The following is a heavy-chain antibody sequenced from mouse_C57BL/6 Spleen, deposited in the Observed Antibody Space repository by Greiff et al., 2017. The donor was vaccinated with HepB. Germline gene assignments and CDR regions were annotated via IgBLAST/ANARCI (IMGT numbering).Heavy chain of an antibody. J-gene: IGHJ4*01. CDR3: ASYGSSPAMDY. CDR1: GYAFSSSW. CDR2: IYPGDGDT. Sequence: VQLQESGPELVKPGASVKISCKASGYAFSSSWMNWVKQRPGKGLEWIGRIYPGDGDTNYNGKFKGKATLTADKSSSTAYMQLSSLTSEDSAVYFCASYGSSPAMDYWGQGTSVTVSS. V-gene: IGHV1-82*01. D-gene: IGHD1-1*01.